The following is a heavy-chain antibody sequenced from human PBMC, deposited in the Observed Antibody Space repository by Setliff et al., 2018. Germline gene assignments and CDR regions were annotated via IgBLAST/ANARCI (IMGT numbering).Heavy chain of an antibody. Sequence: PSETLSLTCTVSGGSVRGYYWSWIRQPPGKGLEWIGYMYYSGDTNYNPSLKGRATLSIDASKRQFSLKLTSVTAADTAVYYCARGFLRYDSGTYYTYWGQGTLVTVSS. D-gene: IGHD3-10*01. V-gene: IGHV4-59*08. CDR3: ARGFLRYDSGTYYTY. CDR2: MYYSGDT. J-gene: IGHJ4*02. CDR1: GGSVRGYY.